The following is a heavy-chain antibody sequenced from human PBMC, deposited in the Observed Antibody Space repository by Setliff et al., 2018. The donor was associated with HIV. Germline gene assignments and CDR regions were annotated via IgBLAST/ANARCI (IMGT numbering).Heavy chain of an antibody. V-gene: IGHV4-61*09. Sequence: SETLSLTCTVSGASISSGAYYWSWVRQPAGKGLEWIGHIYTFGDISYNPSLKSRATISVDKSKNQFSLKLSSVTAADTAVYYCNIYYYYYMDVWGKGTTVTVSS. J-gene: IGHJ6*03. CDR2: IYTFGDI. CDR1: GASISSGAYY. CDR3: NIYYYYYMDV.